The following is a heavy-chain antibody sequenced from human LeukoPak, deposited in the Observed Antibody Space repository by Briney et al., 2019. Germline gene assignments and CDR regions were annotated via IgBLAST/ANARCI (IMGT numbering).Heavy chain of an antibody. CDR3: ARTPYYYGSGSYYYYYGMDV. V-gene: IGHV7-4-1*02. CDR1: GYTFTIYA. CDR2: INTNTGNP. J-gene: IGHJ6*02. D-gene: IGHD3-10*01. Sequence: ASVKVSCKASGYTFTIYAMNWVRQAPGQGLEWMGWINTNTGNPTYAQGFTGRFVFSLDTSVSTAYLQISSLKAEDTAVYYCARTPYYYGSGSYYYYYGMDVWGQGTTVTVSS.